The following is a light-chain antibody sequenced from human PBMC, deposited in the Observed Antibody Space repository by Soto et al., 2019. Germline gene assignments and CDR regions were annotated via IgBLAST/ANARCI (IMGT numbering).Light chain of an antibody. V-gene: IGKV3-11*01. J-gene: IGKJ5*01. CDR3: QQRSNWPPIT. CDR1: QSVTNY. Sequence: EIVLTQSPATLSLSPGERATLSCRASQSVTNYLAWYQQKPGQAPRLLIYDASDRATGIPARFSGSGSGTDFTLTISSLEPEYFAVYYCQQRSNWPPITFGPGTRLEIK. CDR2: DAS.